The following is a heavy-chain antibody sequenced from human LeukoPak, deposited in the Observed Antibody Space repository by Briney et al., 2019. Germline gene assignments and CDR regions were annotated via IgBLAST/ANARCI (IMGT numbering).Heavy chain of an antibody. J-gene: IGHJ3*02. V-gene: IGHV1-69*04. CDR2: IIPILGIA. CDR1: GYTFTSYA. CDR3: ARSSTNTIVATIRGAFDI. Sequence: GASVKVSCKASGYTFTSYAISWVRQAPGQGLEWMGRIIPILGIANYAQKFQGRVTITADKSTSTAYMELSSLRSEDTAVYYCARSSTNTIVATIRGAFDIWGQGTMVTVSS. D-gene: IGHD5-12*01.